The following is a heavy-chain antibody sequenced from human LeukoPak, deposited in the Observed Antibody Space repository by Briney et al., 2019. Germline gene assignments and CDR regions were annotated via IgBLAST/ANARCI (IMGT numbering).Heavy chain of an antibody. CDR1: GYTFTSYG. J-gene: IGHJ4*02. CDR2: ISAYDGKT. V-gene: IGHV1-18*01. D-gene: IGHD6-25*01. Sequence: ASVKVSCKASGYTFTSYGISWVRQAPGQGLEWMGWISAYDGKTNYAQKLQDRLNMTTDTSTSTAYMDLRSLRSDDTAVYYCARDSGGYVPDYWGQGTLVTVSS. CDR3: ARDSGGYVPDY.